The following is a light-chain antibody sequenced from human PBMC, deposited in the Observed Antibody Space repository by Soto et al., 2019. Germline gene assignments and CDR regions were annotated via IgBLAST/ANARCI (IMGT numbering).Light chain of an antibody. Sequence: DIQMTQSPSSLSASVGDRVTITCRASQSISSYLSWYQQKPGKAPKRLIYVGSTLQSGVPSRFSGCGSGTDFTLTISSLQPEDFATYFCQQTYTTPFTVGGGTKVDVK. V-gene: IGKV1-39*01. CDR1: QSISSY. CDR2: VGS. J-gene: IGKJ4*01. CDR3: QQTYTTPFT.